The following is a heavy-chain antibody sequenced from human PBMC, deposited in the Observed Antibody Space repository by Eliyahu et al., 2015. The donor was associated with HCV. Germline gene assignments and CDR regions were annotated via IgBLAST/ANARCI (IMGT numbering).Heavy chain of an antibody. D-gene: IGHD2/OR15-2a*01. Sequence: EVQLVQSGAEVKKPGESLRISXKGSGYSFTSXWXSWVRPVPGKGLEWMGRIDPSDSYTNYSPSFHGHVTISADKSISTAYLQWSSLRASDTAMYYCTTLRVVIPGTDHSYPEMDVWGQGTTVTVSS. CDR2: IDPSDSYT. CDR1: GYSFTSXW. J-gene: IGHJ6*02. CDR3: TTLRVVIPGTDHSYPEMDV. V-gene: IGHV5-10-1*03.